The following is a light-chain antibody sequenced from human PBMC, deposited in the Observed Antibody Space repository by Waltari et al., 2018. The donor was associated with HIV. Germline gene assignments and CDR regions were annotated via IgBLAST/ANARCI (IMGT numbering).Light chain of an antibody. V-gene: IGLV3-25*03. CDR3: QTTDRNGVVA. CDR2: QDN. Sequence: SSALTQTPQVSVPPGQTATTTCSGSAQPKHHPHRYHQREGQAPLLVIFQDNKRPSGIPERFSASSSGTVLTLTISGVQTEDEGDYYCQTTDRNGVVAFGGGTKVTVL. CDR1: AQPKHH. J-gene: IGLJ2*01.